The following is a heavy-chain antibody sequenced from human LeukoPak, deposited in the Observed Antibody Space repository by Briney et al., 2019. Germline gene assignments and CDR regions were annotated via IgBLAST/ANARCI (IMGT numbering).Heavy chain of an antibody. CDR3: ARVLTRRGYSFYY. CDR2: INPNSGGT. D-gene: IGHD5-18*01. V-gene: IGHV1-2*02. J-gene: IGHJ4*02. Sequence: ASVKVSCKASGYTFTGYYMHWVRQAPGQGLEWMGWINPNSGGTNYAQKFQGRVTMTRDTSISTAYMELSRLRSDDTAVYYCARVLTRRGYSFYYWGQGTLVTVSS. CDR1: GYTFTGYY.